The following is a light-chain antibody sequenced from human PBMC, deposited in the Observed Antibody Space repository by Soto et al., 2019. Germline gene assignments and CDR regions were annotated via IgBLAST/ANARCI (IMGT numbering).Light chain of an antibody. CDR3: QEYYSNPGT. Sequence: DIVMTQSPDSLAVSLGERANINCKSSRSVLYSSNNKNYLGWYQQKQGQPPKLLIYWASTRESGVPDRFSGGGSGTDFTHTISSLQAEDVAVYCCQEYYSNPGTFGQGTKVEIK. CDR1: RSVLYSSNNKNY. J-gene: IGKJ1*01. V-gene: IGKV4-1*01. CDR2: WAS.